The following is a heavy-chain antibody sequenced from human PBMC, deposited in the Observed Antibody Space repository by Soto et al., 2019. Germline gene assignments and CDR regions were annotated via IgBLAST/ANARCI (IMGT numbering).Heavy chain of an antibody. V-gene: IGHV4-34*01. Sequence: SETLSLTCAVYGESFSGYYWSWIRQPPGKGLEWIGEVNHSGSTNYSPSLKSRVTISVDTSKNQFSLRLSSVTAADTAVYYCARVGSSGWYEDYYYGMDVWGQGTTVTVSS. J-gene: IGHJ6*02. CDR2: VNHSGST. D-gene: IGHD6-19*01. CDR3: ARVGSSGWYEDYYYGMDV. CDR1: GESFSGYY.